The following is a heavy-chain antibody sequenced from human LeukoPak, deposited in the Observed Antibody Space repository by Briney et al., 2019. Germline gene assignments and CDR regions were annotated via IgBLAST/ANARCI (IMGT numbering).Heavy chain of an antibody. V-gene: IGHV1-69*04. CDR3: APAGCSSTSCYTGP. J-gene: IGHJ5*02. D-gene: IGHD2-2*02. CDR2: IIPILGIA. CDR1: GGTFSSYA. Sequence: SVKVSCKASGGTFSSYAISWVRQAPGQGLEWMGRIIPILGIANYAQKFQGRVTITADKSTSTTYMELSSLRSDDTAVYYCAPAGCSSTSCYTGPWGQGTLVTVSS.